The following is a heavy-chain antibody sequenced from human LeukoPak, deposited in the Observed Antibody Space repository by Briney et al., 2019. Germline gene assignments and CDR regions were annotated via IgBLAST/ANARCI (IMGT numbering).Heavy chain of an antibody. J-gene: IGHJ4*02. CDR3: ARRRYDFWSGYTYYFDY. Sequence: AGESLKISCKGSGYSFTSYWIGWVRQMPGKGLEWMGIIYPGDSDTRYSPSFQGQVTISADKSISTAYLQWSSLKASDTAMYYCARRRYDFWSGYTYYFDYWGQGTLVTASS. CDR2: IYPGDSDT. CDR1: GYSFTSYW. V-gene: IGHV5-51*01. D-gene: IGHD3-3*01.